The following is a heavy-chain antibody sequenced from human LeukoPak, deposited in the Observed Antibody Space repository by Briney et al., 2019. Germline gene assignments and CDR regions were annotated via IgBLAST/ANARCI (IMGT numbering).Heavy chain of an antibody. CDR1: GFTFRDYY. Sequence: GGSLRLSCAASGFTFRDYYMSWIRQAPGKGLEWVSYISSSSSYTNYADSVKGRFTISRDNAKKSLYLQMNSLRAEDTAVYHCAKSFRLGELFQLSYYFDYWGQGALVTVSS. CDR3: AKSFRLGELFQLSYYFDY. D-gene: IGHD3-16*01. CDR2: ISSSSSYT. J-gene: IGHJ4*02. V-gene: IGHV3-11*03.